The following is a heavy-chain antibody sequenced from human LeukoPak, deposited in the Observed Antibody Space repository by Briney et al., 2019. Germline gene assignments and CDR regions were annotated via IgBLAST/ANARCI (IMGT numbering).Heavy chain of an antibody. Sequence: EASVKVSCKASGYTFTNYGITWVRQAPGQGLEWMGWISAYNGNTDYAQKFQGRITMTTDTSTSTVYMELRSLRSDDTAVYYCARDWHIVVVSANDYWGQGTLVTVPS. D-gene: IGHD2-21*02. V-gene: IGHV1-18*01. CDR3: ARDWHIVVVSANDY. J-gene: IGHJ4*02. CDR2: ISAYNGNT. CDR1: GYTFTNYG.